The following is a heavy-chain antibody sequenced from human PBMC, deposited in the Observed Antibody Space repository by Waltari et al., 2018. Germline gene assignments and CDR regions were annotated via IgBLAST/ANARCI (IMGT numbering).Heavy chain of an antibody. V-gene: IGHV3-15*01. CDR1: GFTFSRSW. J-gene: IGHJ3*02. CDR3: TTGGVKGPHDAFDI. Sequence: VQLVDPGGGLVKPGGSVSLSCAASGFTFSRSWMHWVRQAPGKGLEWIGRIKSETDGGTTDYAAPVKGRFTISRDDSKNTLYVQLNSLKTEDTAVYYCTTGGVKGPHDAFDIWGQGAMVTVSS. D-gene: IGHD2-8*01. CDR2: IKSETDGGTT.